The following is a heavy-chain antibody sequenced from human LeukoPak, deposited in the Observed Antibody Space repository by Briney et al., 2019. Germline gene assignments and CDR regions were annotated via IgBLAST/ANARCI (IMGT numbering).Heavy chain of an antibody. Sequence: SETLSLTCTVSGDSIIINDHYWAWIRQPPGEGLEWIGRIHYTGTAYYNPSLKNRVTISVDTSKSQFSVRLSSVTAADTAVYYCARVFWEGWLQRSNYWYLDLWGRGTLVTVSS. D-gene: IGHD5-24*01. CDR2: IHYTGTA. CDR3: ARVFWEGWLQRSNYWYLDL. V-gene: IGHV4-39*07. J-gene: IGHJ2*01. CDR1: GDSIIINDHY.